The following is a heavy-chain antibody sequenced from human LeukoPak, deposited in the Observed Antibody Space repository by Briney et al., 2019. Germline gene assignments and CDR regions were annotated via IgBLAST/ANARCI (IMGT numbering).Heavy chain of an antibody. J-gene: IGHJ4*02. CDR1: GYSISSGYY. CDR2: IYHSGNT. D-gene: IGHD3-10*01. V-gene: IGHV4-38-2*02. CDR3: ARYYGSGRDGDY. Sequence: PSETLSLTCTVSGYSISSGYYWGWIRQPPGKGLEWIGSIYHSGNTYYNPSLKSPVTISIDTSKNQFSLRLISVTAADTAVYFCARYYGSGRDGDYWGQGTLVTVSS.